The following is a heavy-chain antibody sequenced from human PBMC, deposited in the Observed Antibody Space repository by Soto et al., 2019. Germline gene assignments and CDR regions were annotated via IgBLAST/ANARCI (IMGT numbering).Heavy chain of an antibody. CDR3: ANYDFWSGSLDY. CDR2: IYYSGST. V-gene: IGHV4-59*01. CDR1: GGSISSYY. Sequence: PSETLSLTCTVSGGSISSYYWSWIRQPPGKGLEWIGYIYYSGSTNYNPSLKSRVTISVDTSKNQFSLKLSSVTAADTAVYYCANYDFWSGSLDYWGQGTLVTVSS. D-gene: IGHD3-3*01. J-gene: IGHJ4*02.